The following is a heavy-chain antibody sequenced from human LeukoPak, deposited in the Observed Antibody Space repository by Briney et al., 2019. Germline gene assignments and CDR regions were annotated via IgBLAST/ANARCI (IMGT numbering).Heavy chain of an antibody. CDR2: ISYDGSNK. CDR3: AKDRLRRYYYDSSGCFDY. J-gene: IGHJ4*02. Sequence: GSLRLSCAASGFTFSNAWMTWVRQAPGKGLEWVAVISYDGSNKYYADSVKGRFTISRDNSKNTLYLQMNSLRAEDTAVYYCAKDRLRRYYYDSSGCFDYWGQGTLVTVSS. D-gene: IGHD3-22*01. CDR1: GFTFSNAW. V-gene: IGHV3-30*18.